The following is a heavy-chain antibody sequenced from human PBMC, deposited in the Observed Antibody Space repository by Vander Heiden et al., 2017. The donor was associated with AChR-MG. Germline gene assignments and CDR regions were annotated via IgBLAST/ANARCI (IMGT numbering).Heavy chain of an antibody. V-gene: IGHV3-21*01. J-gene: IGHJ3*02. Sequence: AGFTFSSYSMNWVRQAPGKGLEWVSSISSSSSYIYYADSVKGRFTISRDNAKNSLYLQMNSLRAEDTAVYYCARDRRPIAAAGRDAFDIWGQGTMVTVSS. CDR1: GFTFSSYS. CDR2: ISSSSSYI. CDR3: ARDRRPIAAAGRDAFDI. D-gene: IGHD6-13*01.